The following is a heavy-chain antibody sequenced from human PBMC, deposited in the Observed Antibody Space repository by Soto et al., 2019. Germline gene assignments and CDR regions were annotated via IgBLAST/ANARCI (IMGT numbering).Heavy chain of an antibody. CDR3: ARDDYTYGVY. CDR2: IGPYGNSI. D-gene: IGHD3-3*01. V-gene: IGHV3-11*01. J-gene: IGHJ4*02. CDR1: GFSFRDYF. Sequence: GGSLRLSCAASGFSFRDYFMSWIRQAPGKGLEWVSYIGPYGNSIYYADSVKGRFTISRDDTKKSLYLHVNSLRAEDTAVYYCARDDYTYGVYWGQGSLVTVSS.